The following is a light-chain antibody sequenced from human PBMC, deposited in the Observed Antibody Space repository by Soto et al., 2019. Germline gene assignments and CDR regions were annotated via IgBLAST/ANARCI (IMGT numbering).Light chain of an antibody. CDR3: QQYKSYPYT. V-gene: IGKV1-5*03. CDR2: KAS. Sequence: DIQMTQSPSTLSASVGDRVTITCRASQSISSWLAWYQQKPGKAPKLLIYKASSLESGVPSRFSGSRSGTEITLTISSLQPDDFATYYCQQYKSYPYTFGQGTKLEIK. CDR1: QSISSW. J-gene: IGKJ2*01.